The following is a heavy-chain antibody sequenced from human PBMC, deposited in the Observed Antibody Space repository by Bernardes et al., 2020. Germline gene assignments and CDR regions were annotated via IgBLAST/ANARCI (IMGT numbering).Heavy chain of an antibody. J-gene: IGHJ4*02. Sequence: GRSLRVSCAASGSTFSNHGMHWVRQAPGKGLEWVAAIWYDGSKDYYADSVKGRFTISRDNSKSTLYLEMNSLRVEDTAIYYCAGSRGSYYGGVIDYWGQGTLVTVSS. CDR1: GSTFSNHG. V-gene: IGHV3-33*08. D-gene: IGHD1-26*01. CDR3: AGSRGSYYGGVIDY. CDR2: IWYDGSKD.